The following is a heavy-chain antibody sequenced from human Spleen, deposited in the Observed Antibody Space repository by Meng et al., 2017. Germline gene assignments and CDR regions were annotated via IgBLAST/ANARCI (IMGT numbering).Heavy chain of an antibody. J-gene: IGHJ6*02. D-gene: IGHD1-26*01. Sequence: GESLKISCGASGFTFSSYWMYWVRQAPGKGLEWVANIKQDGSDKYYVDSVKGRFTVSRDNAKNSLYLQMNSLRAEDTAVYYCARDAYSGSYSTTVYHHYGMDVWGQGTTVTVSS. CDR1: GFTFSSYW. CDR3: ARDAYSGSYSTTVYHHYGMDV. V-gene: IGHV3-7*01. CDR2: IKQDGSDK.